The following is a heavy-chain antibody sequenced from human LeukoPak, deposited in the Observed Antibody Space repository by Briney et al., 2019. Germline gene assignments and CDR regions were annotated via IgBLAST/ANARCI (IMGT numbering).Heavy chain of an antibody. D-gene: IGHD5-18*01. J-gene: IGHJ6*02. V-gene: IGHV5-51*01. CDR3: ARLKQLWSLDYYYYGMDV. Sequence: GESLKISCKGSGYSFTSYWIGWVRQMPGKGLEWMGIIYPGDSDTRYSPSFQGQVTISADKSISTAYLQWSSLKASDTAVYYCARLKQLWSLDYYYYGMDVWGQGTTVTVSS. CDR1: GYSFTSYW. CDR2: IYPGDSDT.